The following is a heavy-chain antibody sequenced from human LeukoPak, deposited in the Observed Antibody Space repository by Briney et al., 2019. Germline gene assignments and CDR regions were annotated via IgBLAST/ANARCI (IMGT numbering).Heavy chain of an antibody. D-gene: IGHD6-6*01. Sequence: GGSLRLSCAASGFTFSSYAMSWARQAPGKGLEWVSAISGSGGSTYYADSVKGRFTISRDNSKNTLYLQMNSLRAEDTAVYYCAKDIMSPGSSPGWGQGTLVTVSS. CDR3: AKDIMSPGSSPG. J-gene: IGHJ4*02. V-gene: IGHV3-23*01. CDR1: GFTFSSYA. CDR2: ISGSGGST.